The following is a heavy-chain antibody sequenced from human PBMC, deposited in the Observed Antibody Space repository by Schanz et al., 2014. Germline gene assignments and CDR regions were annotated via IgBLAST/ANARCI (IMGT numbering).Heavy chain of an antibody. CDR2: ISGSGGST. V-gene: IGHV3-23*01. CDR1: GFTFGDYA. J-gene: IGHJ4*02. Sequence: EVQLLESGGGLVQPGGSLRLSCAASGFTFGDYAMTWVRQAPGKGLEWVSAISGSGGSTYYADSVKGRFTISRDNSKNTLYLQMNSLRPEDTALYYCVRDELLWFGEVLSLDYWGQGALVTVSS. CDR3: VRDELLWFGEVLSLDY. D-gene: IGHD3-10*01.